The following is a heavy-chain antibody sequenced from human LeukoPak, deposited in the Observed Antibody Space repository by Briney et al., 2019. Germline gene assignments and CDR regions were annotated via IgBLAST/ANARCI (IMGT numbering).Heavy chain of an antibody. CDR1: GFTFSSYS. Sequence: PGGSLRLSCAASGFTFSSYSMNWVRQAPGKGLEWVSLISWDGGSTYYADSVKGRFTISRDNGKNSLYLQMNSLRTEDTALYYCAKPYSSSWLDYWGQGTLVSVSS. D-gene: IGHD6-13*01. V-gene: IGHV3-43*01. CDR2: ISWDGGST. CDR3: AKPYSSSWLDY. J-gene: IGHJ4*02.